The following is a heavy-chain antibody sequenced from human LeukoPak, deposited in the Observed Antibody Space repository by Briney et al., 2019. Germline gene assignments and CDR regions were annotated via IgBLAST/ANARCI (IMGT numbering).Heavy chain of an antibody. Sequence: GGSLRLSCTASGFTFGDYAMSWVRQAPGKGLEWVAVISYDGSNKYYADSVKGRFTISRDNAKNSLYLQMNSLRAEDTAVYYCARLYYYGSGTHMDVWGKGTTVTVSS. CDR2: ISYDGSNK. J-gene: IGHJ6*03. CDR1: GFTFGDYA. V-gene: IGHV3-30*04. CDR3: ARLYYYGSGTHMDV. D-gene: IGHD3-10*01.